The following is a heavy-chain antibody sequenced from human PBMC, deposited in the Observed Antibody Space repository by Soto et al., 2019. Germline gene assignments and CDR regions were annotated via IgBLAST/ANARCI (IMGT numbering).Heavy chain of an antibody. CDR1: GCTFSSYA. V-gene: IGHV1-69*13. J-gene: IGHJ4*02. CDR3: ARVVSSYGGYVEY. CDR2: IIPIFGTA. D-gene: IGHD2-15*01. Sequence: SVKVSCKASGCTFSSYAISWVRQAPGQGLEWMGGIIPIFGTANYAQKFQGRVTITADESTSTAYMELSSLRSEDTAVYYCARVVSSYGGYVEYWGQGTLVTVSS.